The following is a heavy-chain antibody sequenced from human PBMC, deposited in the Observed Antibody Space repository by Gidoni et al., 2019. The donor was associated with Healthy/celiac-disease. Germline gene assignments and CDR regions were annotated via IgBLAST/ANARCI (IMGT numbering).Heavy chain of an antibody. V-gene: IGHV1-8*01. CDR2: MNPTSGNT. J-gene: IGHJ5*02. CDR1: GYTFTSYD. D-gene: IGHD3-3*01. CDR3: SRTDTIFGVVIGFDP. Sequence: QVQLVQSGAEVKNPGASVKVSCKASGYTFTSYDINWVRQATGQGLEWMGWMNPTSGNTGYAQKFQGSVSMTRNTSISTAYMELSSLMSEDTAVYYCSRTDTIFGVVIGFDPWGQGTLVTVSS.